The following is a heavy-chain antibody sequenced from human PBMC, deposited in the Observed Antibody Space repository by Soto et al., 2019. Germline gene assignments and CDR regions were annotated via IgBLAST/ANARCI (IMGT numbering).Heavy chain of an antibody. J-gene: IGHJ4*02. CDR1: GDSINSRY. V-gene: IGHV4-59*11. Sequence: PSETLSLTCSVSGDSINSRYWSWIRQPPGKGLEWIGYIDYVGSTNYAPSLQGRVTMSVDTSKNQVSLKLRYVTAADTAVYYCVRQGGNYFDFWGQGTLVTVSS. CDR3: VRQGGNYFDF. D-gene: IGHD3-16*01. CDR2: IDYVGST.